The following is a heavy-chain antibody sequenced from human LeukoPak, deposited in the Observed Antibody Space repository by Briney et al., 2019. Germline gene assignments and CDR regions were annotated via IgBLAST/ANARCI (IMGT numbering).Heavy chain of an antibody. CDR1: GGSFSGYY. J-gene: IGHJ4*02. V-gene: IGHV4-34*01. D-gene: IGHD2-8*01. CDR2: INHSGST. Sequence: PSETLSLTCAVYGGSFSGYYWSWIRKPPGKGLEWIGEINHSGSTNYNPSLKSQVPISVDTSKNQFSLKLSSVTAADTAVYYCARYPKPNCTNGVCYEYYFDYWGQGTLVTVSS. CDR3: ARYPKPNCTNGVCYEYYFDY.